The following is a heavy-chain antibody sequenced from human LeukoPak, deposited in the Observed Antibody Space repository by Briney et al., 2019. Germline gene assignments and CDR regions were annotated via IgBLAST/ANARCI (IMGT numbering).Heavy chain of an antibody. CDR3: ARRKGYVWGSYRHDY. CDR2: INHSGST. J-gene: IGHJ4*02. D-gene: IGHD3-16*02. CDR1: GGSFSGYY. Sequence: SETLSLTCAVYGGSFSGYYWSWIRQPPGKGLEWIGEINHSGSTNYNPSPKSRVTISVGTSKNQFSLKLSSVTAADTAVYYCARRKGYVWGSYRHDYWGQGTLVTVSS. V-gene: IGHV4-34*01.